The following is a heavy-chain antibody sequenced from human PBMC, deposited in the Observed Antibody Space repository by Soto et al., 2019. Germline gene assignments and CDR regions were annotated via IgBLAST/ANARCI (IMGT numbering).Heavy chain of an antibody. CDR1: GGTFSTYA. J-gene: IGHJ6*02. CDR3: ARSDGGNSSLDLYYYNVYGMDV. CDR2: FIPIFGTP. V-gene: IGHV1-69*01. Sequence: QVQLVQSGAEVKKPGSSVKVSCKAPGGTFSTYAISWVRQAPGQGLEWMGGFIPIFGTPKYAQKFQGRVTITADESTSTGYMELRSLRSEDTAVFYCARSDGGNSSLDLYYYNVYGMDVWGQGTTVTVSS. D-gene: IGHD6-19*01.